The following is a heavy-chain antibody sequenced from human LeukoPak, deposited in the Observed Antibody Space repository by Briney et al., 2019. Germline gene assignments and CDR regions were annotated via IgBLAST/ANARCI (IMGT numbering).Heavy chain of an antibody. D-gene: IGHD3-10*01. CDR3: ARDRGEYYYGSGSYYYYFDY. Sequence: PSETLSLTCSVSGGSISIYYWTWIRQIPGKGLEWIGYIYYTGTTNYNPLFESRATISVDTSKNQFSLKLTSVTAADTAVYYCARDRGEYYYGSGSYYYYFDYWGQGTLVTVSS. V-gene: IGHV4-59*12. J-gene: IGHJ4*02. CDR1: GGSISIYY. CDR2: IYYTGTT.